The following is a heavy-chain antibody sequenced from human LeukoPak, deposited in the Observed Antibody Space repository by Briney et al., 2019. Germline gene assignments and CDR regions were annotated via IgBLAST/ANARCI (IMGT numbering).Heavy chain of an antibody. Sequence: GGSLRLSCAASGFTFSSYTMNWVRQAPGKGLEWISYISSSSGSIYYADSVKGRFTISRDNAKNSLYLQMNSLRAEDTAVYYCARAGRGLRFFDWLTYDYWGQGTLVTVSS. V-gene: IGHV3-48*01. J-gene: IGHJ4*02. CDR1: GFTFSSYT. D-gene: IGHD3-9*01. CDR3: ARAGRGLRFFDWLTYDY. CDR2: ISSSSGSI.